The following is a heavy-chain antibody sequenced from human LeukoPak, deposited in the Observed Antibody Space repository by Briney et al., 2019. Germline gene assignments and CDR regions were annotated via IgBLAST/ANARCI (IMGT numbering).Heavy chain of an antibody. CDR3: AKDFSGSFLVAY. D-gene: IGHD1-26*01. CDR2: ISGSGGST. J-gene: IGHJ4*02. Sequence: GGSLRLSCAASGFTFSSYAMSWVRQAPGKGLEWVSAISGSGGSTYYADSVKGRFTISRDNSKNTLYLLMNSLRAEDTAVYYCAKDFSGSFLVAYWGQGTLVTVSS. CDR1: GFTFSSYA. V-gene: IGHV3-23*01.